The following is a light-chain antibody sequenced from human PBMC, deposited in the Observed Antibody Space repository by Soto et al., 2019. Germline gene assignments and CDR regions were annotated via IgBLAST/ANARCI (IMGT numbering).Light chain of an antibody. V-gene: IGKV3-15*01. CDR1: QSVGNN. J-gene: IGKJ2*01. Sequence: EMKMTQSPATLSVSPGDRATISCRASQSVGNNLAWYQQKPGQAPRLLIYDASTRSTGILARFSGSGSGAEFTLTISSLLSEDFSVYYCQQYNNWSMYTFGQGTKLELK. CDR3: QQYNNWSMYT. CDR2: DAS.